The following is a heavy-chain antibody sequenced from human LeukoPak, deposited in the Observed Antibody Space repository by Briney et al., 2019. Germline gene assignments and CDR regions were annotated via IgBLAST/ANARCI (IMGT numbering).Heavy chain of an antibody. Sequence: PGGSLRLSCAASGFTFSTYSMNWVRQAPGKGLEWVSSISSSSSYIYYADSVKGRFTISRDNAKNSLYLRMNSLRAEDTAVYYCARGTYGDYVSPDYWGQGTLVTVSS. CDR2: ISSSSSYI. CDR3: ARGTYGDYVSPDY. D-gene: IGHD4-17*01. V-gene: IGHV3-21*01. CDR1: GFTFSTYS. J-gene: IGHJ4*02.